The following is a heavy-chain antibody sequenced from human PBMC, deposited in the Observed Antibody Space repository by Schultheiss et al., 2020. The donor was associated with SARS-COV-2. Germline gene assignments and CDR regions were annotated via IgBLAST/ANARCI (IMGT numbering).Heavy chain of an antibody. Sequence: GESLKISCAASGFTFSDYWMHWVRQAQGKGLVWVSRISSDGRTTTYADSVKGRFTISRDNAKNTLYLQMNSLRAEDTAVYYCARASITAQYGMDVWGQGTTVTVSS. D-gene: IGHD3-10*01. J-gene: IGHJ6*02. CDR3: ARASITAQYGMDV. V-gene: IGHV3-74*01. CDR2: ISSDGRTT. CDR1: GFTFSDYW.